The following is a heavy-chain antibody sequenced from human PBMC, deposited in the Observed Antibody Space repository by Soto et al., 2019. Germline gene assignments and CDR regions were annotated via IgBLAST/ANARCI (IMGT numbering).Heavy chain of an antibody. CDR1: GFTFGDYA. J-gene: IGHJ6*02. CDR2: IRSKAYGGTT. D-gene: IGHD3-22*01. Sequence: GSLRLSCTASGFTFGDYAMSWVRQAPGKGLEWVGFIRSKAYGGTTEYAASVKGRFTISRDDSKSIAYLQMNSLKTEDTAVYYCTRIRERDSSGYSYYYGMDVWGQGTTVTVSS. CDR3: TRIRERDSSGYSYYYGMDV. V-gene: IGHV3-49*04.